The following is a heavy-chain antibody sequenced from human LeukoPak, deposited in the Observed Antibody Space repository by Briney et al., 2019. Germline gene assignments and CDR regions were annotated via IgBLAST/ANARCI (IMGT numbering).Heavy chain of an antibody. CDR3: ARDYESGSYYLSAFDI. D-gene: IGHD1-26*01. CDR2: IYPGVSDT. Sequence: GESLKISCKGSGYSFTSYWIGWVRQMPGKGLEWMGIIYPGVSDTRYSPSFQGQVTISADKSISTAYLQWSRLRSDDTAVYYCARDYESGSYYLSAFDIWGQGTMVTVSS. J-gene: IGHJ3*02. CDR1: GYSFTSYW. V-gene: IGHV5-51*01.